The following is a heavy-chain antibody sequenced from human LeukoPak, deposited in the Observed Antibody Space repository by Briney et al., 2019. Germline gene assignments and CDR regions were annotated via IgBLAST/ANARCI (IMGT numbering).Heavy chain of an antibody. D-gene: IGHD3-10*01. V-gene: IGHV3-30*02. CDR1: GFTFSSYG. Sequence: PAGGSLRLSCAASGFTFSSYGMHWVRQAPGKGLEWVAFIRYDGSNKYYADSVKGRFTISRDNSKNTLYLQMNSLRAEDTAVYYCAKVFTMVRGVIHGDYWGQGTLVTVSP. J-gene: IGHJ4*02. CDR3: AKVFTMVRGVIHGDY. CDR2: IRYDGSNK.